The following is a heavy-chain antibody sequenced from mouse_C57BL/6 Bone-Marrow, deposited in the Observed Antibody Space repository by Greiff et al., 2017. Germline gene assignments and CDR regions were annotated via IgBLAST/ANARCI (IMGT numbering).Heavy chain of an antibody. D-gene: IGHD1-1*01. Sequence: QVQLQQPGAELVMPGASVKLSCKASGYTFTSYWMPWVKPRPGQGLEWIGEIDPSDSYTNYNQKFKGKSTLTVDKSYSTAYMQLSSLTSEDSAVYDCAREGLLRAWFAYWGQGTLVTVSA. CDR3: AREGLLRAWFAY. V-gene: IGHV1-69*01. CDR2: IDPSDSYT. J-gene: IGHJ3*01. CDR1: GYTFTSYW.